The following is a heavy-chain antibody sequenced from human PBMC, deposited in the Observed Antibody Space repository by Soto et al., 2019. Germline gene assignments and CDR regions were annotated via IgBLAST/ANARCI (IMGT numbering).Heavy chain of an antibody. CDR2: IYHSGST. CDR3: ARVRSYSGYPNYFDY. J-gene: IGHJ4*02. D-gene: IGHD5-12*01. Sequence: QVQLQESGPGLVKPSETLSLTCAVSGYSISSGYYWGWIRQPPGKGLEWIGSIYHSGSTYYNPSLKSRVTISVDTSKNQFSLKLSSVTAADTAVYYCARVRSYSGYPNYFDYWGQGTLVTVSS. V-gene: IGHV4-38-2*01. CDR1: GYSISSGYY.